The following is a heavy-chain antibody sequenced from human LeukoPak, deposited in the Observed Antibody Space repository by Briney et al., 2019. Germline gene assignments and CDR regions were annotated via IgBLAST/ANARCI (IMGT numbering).Heavy chain of an antibody. CDR2: ISGSGGST. Sequence: PGGSLRLSCAASGFTFSSYAMSWVRQAPGKGLEWVSAISGSGGSTYYADSVKGRFTISRDNAKNSLYLQMNSLRAEDTALYYCARIEGSYYYYYYMDVWGKGTTVTVSS. V-gene: IGHV3-23*01. CDR3: ARIEGSYYYYYYMDV. CDR1: GFTFSSYA. D-gene: IGHD2-15*01. J-gene: IGHJ6*03.